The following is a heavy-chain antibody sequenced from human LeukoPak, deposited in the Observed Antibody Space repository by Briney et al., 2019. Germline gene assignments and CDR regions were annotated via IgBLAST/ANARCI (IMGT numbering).Heavy chain of an antibody. J-gene: IGHJ4*02. CDR2: IIPIFGTA. D-gene: IGHD5-18*01. CDR3: ASVDTAMVTFGY. Sequence: GASVKVSCKASGYTFTSYGISWVRQAPGQGLEWMGRIIPIFGTANYAQKFQGRVTITADKSTSTAYMELSSLRSEDTAVYYCASVDTAMVTFGYWGQGTLVTVSS. CDR1: GYTFTSYG. V-gene: IGHV1-69*06.